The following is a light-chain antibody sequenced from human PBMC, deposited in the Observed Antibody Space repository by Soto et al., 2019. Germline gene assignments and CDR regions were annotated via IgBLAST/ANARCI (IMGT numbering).Light chain of an antibody. CDR2: KNN. V-gene: IGLV1-44*01. Sequence: QSALTQPPSASGTPGRRVTISCSGSTSNIETNTVNWYQQLPRTAPKLLIYKNNQRPSGVPDRFSGSKSGTSASLAISGLQSEDEADYYCAAWDDSLNGPHFVFGSGTKVTVL. CDR3: AAWDDSLNGPHFV. CDR1: TSNIETNT. J-gene: IGLJ1*01.